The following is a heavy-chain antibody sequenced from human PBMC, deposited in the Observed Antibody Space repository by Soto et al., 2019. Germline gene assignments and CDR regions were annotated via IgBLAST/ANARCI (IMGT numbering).Heavy chain of an antibody. CDR2: IWYDGSNK. J-gene: IGHJ5*02. Sequence: QVQLVESGGGVVQPGRSLRLSCAASGFTFSSYGMHWVRQAPGKGLEWVAVIWYDGSNKYYADSVKGRFTISRDNSKITLYLQMNSLRAEDTAVYYCARDLFGNYGYFDPWGQGTLVTVSS. V-gene: IGHV3-33*01. CDR3: ARDLFGNYGYFDP. CDR1: GFTFSSYG. D-gene: IGHD1-7*01.